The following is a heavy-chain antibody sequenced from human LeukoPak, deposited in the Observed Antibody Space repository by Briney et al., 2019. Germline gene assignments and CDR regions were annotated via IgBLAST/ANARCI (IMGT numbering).Heavy chain of an antibody. D-gene: IGHD6-13*01. Sequence: PGGSLRLSCAASGFTFSSYAMHWVRQAPGKGLEYVSAISSNGGSTYYANSVKGRFTISRDNSKNTLYLQMGSLRAEDMAVYYCARRGSGRQQPAYYYYMDVWGKGTTVTISS. CDR2: ISSNGGST. CDR1: GFTFSSYA. V-gene: IGHV3-64*01. CDR3: ARRGSGRQQPAYYYYMDV. J-gene: IGHJ6*03.